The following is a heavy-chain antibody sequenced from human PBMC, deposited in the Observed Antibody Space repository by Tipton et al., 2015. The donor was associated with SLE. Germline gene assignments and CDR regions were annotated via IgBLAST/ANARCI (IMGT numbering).Heavy chain of an antibody. J-gene: IGHJ3*02. V-gene: IGHV3-66*01. CDR3: ARDYDFWSGQMDAFDI. CDR1: GFTVSSNY. CDR2: IYSGGST. Sequence: GSLRLSCAASGFTVSSNYMSWVRQAPGKGLEWVSVIYSGGSTYYADSVKGRFTISRDSAKNSLYLQMDSLRAEDTAVYYCARDYDFWSGQMDAFDIWGQGTMVTVSS. D-gene: IGHD3-3*01.